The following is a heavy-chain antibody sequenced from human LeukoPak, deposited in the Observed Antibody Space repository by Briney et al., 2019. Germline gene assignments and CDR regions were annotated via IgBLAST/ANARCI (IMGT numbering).Heavy chain of an antibody. Sequence: GASVKVSCTASGGTFSSYAISWVRQAPGQGLEWMGRIIPILGIANYAQKFQGRVTITADKSTSTAYMELSSLRSEDTAVYYCARVPGVTFGGAIGYGMDVWGQGTTVTVSS. CDR2: IIPILGIA. CDR3: ARVPGVTFGGAIGYGMDV. D-gene: IGHD3-16*01. J-gene: IGHJ6*02. V-gene: IGHV1-69*04. CDR1: GGTFSSYA.